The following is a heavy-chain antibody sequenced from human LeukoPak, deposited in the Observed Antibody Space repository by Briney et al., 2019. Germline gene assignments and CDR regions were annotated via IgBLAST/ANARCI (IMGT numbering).Heavy chain of an antibody. D-gene: IGHD1-20*01. Sequence: SETLSLTCTVSSGSISSYYWSWIRQPPGKGLEFIGKIYATGSVKFNPALESRLTMSLDTSGSQFFLQLSSVTAEDSAVYYCARFRSGNWYYFDSWGQGTRVTVSS. CDR3: ARFRSGNWYYFDS. V-gene: IGHV4-4*08. J-gene: IGHJ4*02. CDR1: SGSISSYY. CDR2: IYATGSV.